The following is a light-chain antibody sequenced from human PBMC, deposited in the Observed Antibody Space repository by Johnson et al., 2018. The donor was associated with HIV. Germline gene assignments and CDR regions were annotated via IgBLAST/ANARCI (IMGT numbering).Light chain of an antibody. J-gene: IGLJ1*01. Sequence: QSVLTQPPSLSAAPGQKVTISCSGSSSDIGNNYVSWYQQLPGTAPKLLIYENNMRPSGIPDRFSGSKSGTSATLGIAGLQTGDEADYYCGTWDNSLSTGAVFGTGTKVTVL. CDR2: ENN. V-gene: IGLV1-51*02. CDR1: SSDIGNNY. CDR3: GTWDNSLSTGAV.